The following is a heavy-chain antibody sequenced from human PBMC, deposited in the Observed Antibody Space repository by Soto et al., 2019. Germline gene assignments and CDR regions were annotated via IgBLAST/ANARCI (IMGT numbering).Heavy chain of an antibody. Sequence: PGGSLRLSCVASGFTLSDYYVDWVRQAPGKGLEWVGRTRDKPNSYTTEYAASVEGRFTISRDDSKNSLYLQFNSLNTEDTAVYYCGRGGYRHYSAYYYYALDVWGQGTTVTVSS. CDR2: TRDKPNSYTT. J-gene: IGHJ6*02. D-gene: IGHD4-4*01. V-gene: IGHV3-72*01. CDR3: GRGGYRHYSAYYYYALDV. CDR1: GFTLSDYY.